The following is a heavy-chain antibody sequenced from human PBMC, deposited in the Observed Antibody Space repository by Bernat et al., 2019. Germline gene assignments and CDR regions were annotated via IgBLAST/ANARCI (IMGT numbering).Heavy chain of an antibody. D-gene: IGHD3-16*01. J-gene: IGHJ2*01. CDR2: IHDSETT. CDR3: ARGGASSRYFDL. CDR1: GGSISSSSYY. V-gene: IGHV4-61*05. Sequence: QLQLQESGPGLVKPSETLSLTCTVSGGSISSSSYYWGWIRQPPGKGLEWIGFIHDSETTNYNPSLKSRVSISIDTSRNQFSLKLTSVTAADTAVYHCARGGASSRYFDLWGRGTLVTVSS.